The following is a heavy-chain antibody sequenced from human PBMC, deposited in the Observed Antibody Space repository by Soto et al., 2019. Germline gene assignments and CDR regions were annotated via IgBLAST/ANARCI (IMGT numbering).Heavy chain of an antibody. V-gene: IGHV4-59*08. CDR1: GGSISSYY. CDR3: ARHKRYGSGSYGFDY. Sequence: SETLSLTCTVSGGSISSYYWSWIRQPPGKGLEWIGYIYYSGSTNYNPSLKSRVTISVDTSKNQFSLKLSSVTAADTAVYYCARHKRYGSGSYGFDYWGQGTLVTVS. D-gene: IGHD3-10*01. CDR2: IYYSGST. J-gene: IGHJ4*02.